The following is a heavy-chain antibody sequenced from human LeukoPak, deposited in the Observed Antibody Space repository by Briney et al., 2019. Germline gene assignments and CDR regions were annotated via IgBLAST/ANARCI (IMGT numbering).Heavy chain of an antibody. Sequence: ASVKVSCKASGYTFTSYYMHWVRQAPGQGLEWMGIINPSGGSTSYAQKFQGRVTMTRDTSTSTVYMELSSLRSEDTAVYYCARDGGRDGYKRYYSDYWGQGTLVTVSS. J-gene: IGHJ4*02. D-gene: IGHD5-24*01. CDR2: INPSGGST. CDR3: ARDGGRDGYKRYYSDY. CDR1: GYTFTSYY. V-gene: IGHV1-46*01.